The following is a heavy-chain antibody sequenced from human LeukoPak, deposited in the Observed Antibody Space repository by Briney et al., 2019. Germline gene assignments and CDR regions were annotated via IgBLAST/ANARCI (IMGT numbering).Heavy chain of an antibody. V-gene: IGHV3-48*03. CDR1: GFTFSNYE. Sequence: GGSLRLSCAASGFTFSNYEMSWVRQAPGKGLEWVSYISNSGSTIYYADSVKGRFTISRDNAKNSLFLQMNSLRAEDTGVYHCARIRTTVTTLDSWGQGTLVTVS. CDR3: ARIRTTVTTLDS. J-gene: IGHJ4*02. CDR2: ISNSGSTI. D-gene: IGHD4-17*01.